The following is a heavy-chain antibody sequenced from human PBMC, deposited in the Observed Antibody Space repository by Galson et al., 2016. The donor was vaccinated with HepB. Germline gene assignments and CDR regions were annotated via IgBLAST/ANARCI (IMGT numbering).Heavy chain of an antibody. CDR1: GYTFTNHY. J-gene: IGHJ5*02. CDR3: VRGAGLITKFHKWFDT. D-gene: IGHD3-16*02. V-gene: IGHV1-46*01. CDR2: INPSGGGT. Sequence: SVKVSCKASGYTFTNHYLHWVRQAPGHGFEYMGIINPSGGGTDYTLKFQGRLTLTRDTSTSTVYMELSSLRSEDTAVYFCVRGAGLITKFHKWFDTWGQGTLVTVSS.